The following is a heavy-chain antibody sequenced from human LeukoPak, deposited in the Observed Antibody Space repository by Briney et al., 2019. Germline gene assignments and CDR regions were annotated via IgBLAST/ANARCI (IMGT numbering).Heavy chain of an antibody. V-gene: IGHV4-59*01. CDR1: GGSISSYY. CDR2: IYYSGST. D-gene: IGHD6-19*01. Sequence: SETLSLTCTVSGGSISSYYWSWIRQPPGKGLEWIGYIYYSGSTNYNPSLKNRVTISVDTSKNQFSLKLSSVTAADTAVYYCARDRSSGWYFDYWGQGTLVTVSS. J-gene: IGHJ4*02. CDR3: ARDRSSGWYFDY.